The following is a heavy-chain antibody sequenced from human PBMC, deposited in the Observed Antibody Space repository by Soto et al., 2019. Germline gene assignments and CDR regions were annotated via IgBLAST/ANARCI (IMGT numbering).Heavy chain of an antibody. J-gene: IGHJ3*02. D-gene: IGHD6-19*01. CDR1: GFTFSNYG. Sequence: GGSLRLSXAASGFTFSNYGMHWVRQAPGQGLEWMGGIIPIFGTANYAQKFQGRVTITADESTSTAYMELSSLRSEDTAVYYCARRLGYSSGWYGTGAFDIWGQGTMVTVSS. CDR3: ARRLGYSSGWYGTGAFDI. CDR2: IIPIFGTA. V-gene: IGHV1-69*01.